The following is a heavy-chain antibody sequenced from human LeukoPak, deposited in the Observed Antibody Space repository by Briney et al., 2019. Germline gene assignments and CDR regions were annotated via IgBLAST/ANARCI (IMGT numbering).Heavy chain of an antibody. V-gene: IGHV3-48*03. D-gene: IGHD3-10*01. Sequence: GGSLRLSCAASGFTFSSYEMNWVRQAPGKGLEWVSYISSSGSTIYYADSVKGRFTISRDNAKNSLYLQMNSLRAEDTAVYYCARDYYGSGSYGGFDPWGQGTLVTVSS. CDR2: ISSSGSTI. CDR3: ARDYYGSGSYGGFDP. J-gene: IGHJ5*02. CDR1: GFTFSSYE.